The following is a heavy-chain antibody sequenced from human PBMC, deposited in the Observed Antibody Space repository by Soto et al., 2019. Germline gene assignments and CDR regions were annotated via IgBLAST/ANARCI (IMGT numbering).Heavy chain of an antibody. CDR2: IYSGGST. V-gene: IGHV3-66*01. CDR1: GFTVSRNH. J-gene: IGHJ4*02. D-gene: IGHD2-8*01. Sequence: EVQLVESGGGLVQPGGSLRVSCAASGFTVSRNHMLWVRQAPGKGLEWVSVIYSGGSTYYADSVKGRFTISRDNSKNTLYLQMNSLRAEDTAVYYCARDPQTPGNGQDYWGQGTLVTVFS. CDR3: ARDPQTPGNGQDY.